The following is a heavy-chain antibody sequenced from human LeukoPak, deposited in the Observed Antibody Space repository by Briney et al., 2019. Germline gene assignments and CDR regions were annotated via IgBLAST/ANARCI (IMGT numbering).Heavy chain of an antibody. CDR2: IKQDGSEQ. V-gene: IGHV3-7*03. Sequence: PGGPLRLSCAASGFTFTTYWMGWVRQAPGKGLEWVANIKQDGSEQYYVDSVKGRFTISRDNAKNSLSLQMNSLRAEDTALYYCAKDARTTVVNWYFDLWGRGTLVTVSS. J-gene: IGHJ2*01. D-gene: IGHD4-23*01. CDR3: AKDARTTVVNWYFDL. CDR1: GFTFTTYW.